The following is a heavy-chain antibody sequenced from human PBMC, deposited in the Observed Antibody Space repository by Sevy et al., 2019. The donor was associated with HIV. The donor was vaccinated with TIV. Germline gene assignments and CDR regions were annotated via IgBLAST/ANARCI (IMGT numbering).Heavy chain of an antibody. J-gene: IGHJ4*02. Sequence: SETLSLTCTVSGGSITSLYWNWIRQPPGKGLEWIANIYYNGHINYNPSLKSRFTLSLDTSKNQFSVRLSSVTAADTAMYYCAGENAWGRGYSWGQGTLVTVSS. CDR3: AGENAWGRGYS. V-gene: IGHV4-59*08. CDR1: GGSITSLY. D-gene: IGHD1-26*01. CDR2: IYYNGHI.